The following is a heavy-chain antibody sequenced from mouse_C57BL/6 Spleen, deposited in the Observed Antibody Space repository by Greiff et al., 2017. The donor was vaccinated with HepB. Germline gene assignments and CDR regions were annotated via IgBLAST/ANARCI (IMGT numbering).Heavy chain of an antibody. CDR3: VGGYYWYFDV. CDR2: IRSKSNNYAT. J-gene: IGHJ1*03. Sequence: EVQRVESGGGLVQPKGSLKLSCAASGFSFNTYAMNWVRQAPGKGLEWVARIRSKSNNYATYYADSVKDRFTISRDDSESMLYLQMNNLKTEDTAMYYCVGGYYWYFDVWGTGTTVTVSS. CDR1: GFSFNTYA. V-gene: IGHV10-1*01. D-gene: IGHD2-2*01.